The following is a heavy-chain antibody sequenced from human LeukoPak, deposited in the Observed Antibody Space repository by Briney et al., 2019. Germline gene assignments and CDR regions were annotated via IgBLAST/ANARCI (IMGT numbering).Heavy chain of an antibody. J-gene: IGHJ4*02. CDR2: INPSGGST. D-gene: IGHD3-22*01. CDR3: ARDYYYDSSGYSNPGY. V-gene: IGHV1-46*01. Sequence: ASVKVSCKASGYTFTSYYMHWVRQAPGQGLEWMGIINPSGGSTSYAQKFQGRVTMTRDMSTSTVYMELSSLRSEDTAVYYCARDYYYDSSGYSNPGYWGQGTLITVSS. CDR1: GYTFTSYY.